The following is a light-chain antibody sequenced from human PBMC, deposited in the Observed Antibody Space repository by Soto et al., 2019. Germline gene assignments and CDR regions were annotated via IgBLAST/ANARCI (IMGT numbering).Light chain of an antibody. CDR3: SSYTSSNTHVV. CDR2: EVS. J-gene: IGLJ2*01. CDR1: SSDVDDYNY. Sequence: QSALTQPASVSGSPGQSITISCTGTSSDVDDYNYVSWYQQHPGKAPKLMIYEVSNRPSGVSNRFSGSKSGNTASLTISGLQAEDEADYYCSSYTSSNTHVVFGGGTKVTVL. V-gene: IGLV2-14*01.